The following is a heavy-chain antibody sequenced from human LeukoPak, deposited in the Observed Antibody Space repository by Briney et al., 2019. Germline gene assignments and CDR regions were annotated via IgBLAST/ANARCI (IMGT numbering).Heavy chain of an antibody. D-gene: IGHD5-18*01. CDR1: GFTFSSYA. V-gene: IGHV3-23*01. Sequence: GGSLRLSCAASGFTFSSYAMSWVRQAPAKGLEWVSAISGSGGSTYYADSVKGRFTISRDNSKNTLYLQMNSLRAEDTAVYYCAKDREQLWLLGYFDYWGQGTLVTVSS. CDR2: ISGSGGST. J-gene: IGHJ4*02. CDR3: AKDREQLWLLGYFDY.